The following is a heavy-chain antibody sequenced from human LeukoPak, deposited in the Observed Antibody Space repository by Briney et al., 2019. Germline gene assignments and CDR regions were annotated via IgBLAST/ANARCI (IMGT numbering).Heavy chain of an antibody. CDR2: VKQDGSDK. D-gene: IGHD2-15*01. J-gene: IGHJ4*02. V-gene: IGHV3-7*01. CDR1: GFTFTTYW. CDR3: ARGRYCNGGNCYLDY. Sequence: GGSLRLSCAASGFTFTTYWMNWVRQAPGKGLEWVANVKQDGSDKYYVDSAKGRFTISRDNAKNSLYLQMYSLRAEDTAVYYCARGRYCNGGNCYLDYWGQGSLVTVSS.